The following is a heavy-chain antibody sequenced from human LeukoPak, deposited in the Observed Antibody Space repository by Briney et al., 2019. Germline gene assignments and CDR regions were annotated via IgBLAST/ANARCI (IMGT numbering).Heavy chain of an antibody. CDR1: GGSISSYY. Sequence: SETLSLTCTVSGGSISSYYWSWVRQPPGKGLEWIGYIYYSGSTNYNPSLKSRVTISVDTSKNQFSLKLSSVTAADTAVYYCARTDVDTAIGWWFDPWGQGTLVTVSS. V-gene: IGHV4-59*08. D-gene: IGHD5-18*01. CDR3: ARTDVDTAIGWWFDP. J-gene: IGHJ5*02. CDR2: IYYSGST.